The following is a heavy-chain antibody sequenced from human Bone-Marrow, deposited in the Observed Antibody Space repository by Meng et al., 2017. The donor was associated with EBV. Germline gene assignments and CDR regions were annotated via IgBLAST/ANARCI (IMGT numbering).Heavy chain of an antibody. J-gene: IGHJ4*02. D-gene: IGHD1-14*01. Sequence: GELVQSGGEVEKPGSSVKVSCKASGGTFSSHAISWVRQAPGQGLEWMGGIIPIFGTANYAQKFQGRVTITADESTSTAYMELSSLRSEDTAVYYCARGGNRELHFDYWGQGTLVTVSS. CDR2: IIPIFGTA. V-gene: IGHV1-69*01. CDR1: GGTFSSHA. CDR3: ARGGNRELHFDY.